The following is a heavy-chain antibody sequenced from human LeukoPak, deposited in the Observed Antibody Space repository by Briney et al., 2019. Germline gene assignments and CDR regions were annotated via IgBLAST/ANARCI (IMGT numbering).Heavy chain of an antibody. D-gene: IGHD6-19*01. CDR1: GYNFKYYW. CDR3: ARHAWFDSSGWKWNNWFDP. J-gene: IGHJ5*02. V-gene: IGHV5-51*01. CDR2: IYPNDLDT. Sequence: GESLKISCKGSGYNFKYYWIAWVRQTPGKGLEWMGIIYPNDLDTRYAPSFQGQVTISADISITTAYLQWSSLKASDTAMYYCARHAWFDSSGWKWNNWFDPWSQGTLVTVSS.